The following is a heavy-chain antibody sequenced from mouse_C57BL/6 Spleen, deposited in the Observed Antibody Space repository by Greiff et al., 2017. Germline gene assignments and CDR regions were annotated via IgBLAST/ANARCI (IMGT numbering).Heavy chain of an antibody. CDR3: ARGHYDWFAY. CDR2: ISYSGST. CDR1: GYSITSGYD. J-gene: IGHJ3*01. D-gene: IGHD2-4*01. V-gene: IGHV3-1*01. Sequence: ESGPGMVKPSQSLSLTCTVTGYSITSGYDWHWIRHFPGNKLEWMGYISYSGSTNYNPSLKSRISITHDTSKNHFFLKLNSVTTEDTATYYCARGHYDWFAYWGQGTLVTVSA.